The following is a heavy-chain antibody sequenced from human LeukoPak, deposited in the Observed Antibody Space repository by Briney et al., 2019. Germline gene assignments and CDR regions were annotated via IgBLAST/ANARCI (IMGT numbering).Heavy chain of an antibody. V-gene: IGHV5-51*01. CDR3: ARPPSRGYSSSFEY. CDR2: IYPDESNI. J-gene: IGHJ4*02. D-gene: IGHD2-2*03. CDR1: GYSFPTYW. Sequence: GESLKISCKGSGYSFPTYWIAWVRQMPGKGLEWMGIIYPDESNIRFCPSFQGQVTISADKSISTAYLQWSSLKASDTAMYYCARPPSRGYSSSFEYWGQGTLVTVSS.